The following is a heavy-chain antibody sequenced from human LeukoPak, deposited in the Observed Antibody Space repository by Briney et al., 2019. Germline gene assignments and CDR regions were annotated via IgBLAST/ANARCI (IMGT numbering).Heavy chain of an antibody. CDR1: GFTFEDYA. CDR2: ISWNSNKI. D-gene: IGHD3-22*01. CDR3: TKDRSSGFSHFRHFQY. V-gene: IGHV3-9*01. Sequence: GGSLRLSCAASGFTFEDYAMHWVRQAPGKGLEWVSGISWNSNKIGDADSVKGRFTISRGNAKNSVYLQMDSLTVEDTAFYYCTKDRSSGFSHFRHFQYWGQGTLVTVSS. J-gene: IGHJ1*01.